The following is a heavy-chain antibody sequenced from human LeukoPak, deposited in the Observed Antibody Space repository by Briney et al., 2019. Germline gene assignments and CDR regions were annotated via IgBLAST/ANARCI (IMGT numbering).Heavy chain of an antibody. CDR3: AKCSGWFVRGKDYYYYYTDV. D-gene: IGHD6-19*01. CDR2: VSTTGGST. V-gene: IGHV3-23*01. J-gene: IGHJ6*03. Sequence: GGSLRLSCAAPGFTFSSYSMNWVRQAPGKGLEWVSTVSTTGGSTYYADSVKGRFTISRDNSKDTLYLQMNSLRAEDTAVYYCAKCSGWFVRGKDYYYYYTDVWGKGTTVTVSS. CDR1: GFTFSSYS.